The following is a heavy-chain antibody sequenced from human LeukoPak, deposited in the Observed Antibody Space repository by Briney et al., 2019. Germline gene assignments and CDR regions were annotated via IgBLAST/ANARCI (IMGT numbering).Heavy chain of an antibody. J-gene: IGHJ6*02. V-gene: IGHV3-21*01. CDR2: ISSSSSYI. CDR3: ARDLKTGTWNFYYGMDV. Sequence: GGSLRLSCAASGFTFSSYSMNWVRQAPGKGLEWVSSISSSSSYIYYADSVKGRFTISRDNAKNSLYLQMNSLRAEDTAVYYCARDLKTGTWNFYYGMDVWGQGTTVTVSS. CDR1: GFTFSSYS. D-gene: IGHD1-1*01.